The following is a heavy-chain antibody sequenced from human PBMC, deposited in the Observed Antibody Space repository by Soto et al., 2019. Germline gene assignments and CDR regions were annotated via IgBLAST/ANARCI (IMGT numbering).Heavy chain of an antibody. CDR2: INHSGST. D-gene: IGHD3-10*01. CDR1: GGSFSGYY. CDR3: ARRVSGYYGSGSYLYGMDV. V-gene: IGHV4-34*01. Sequence: SETLSLTCAVYGGSFSGYYWSWIRQPPGKGLEWIGEINHSGSTNYNPSLKSRVTISVDTSKNQFSLKLSSVTAADTAVYYCARRVSGYYGSGSYLYGMDVWGQGTTVTVSS. J-gene: IGHJ6*02.